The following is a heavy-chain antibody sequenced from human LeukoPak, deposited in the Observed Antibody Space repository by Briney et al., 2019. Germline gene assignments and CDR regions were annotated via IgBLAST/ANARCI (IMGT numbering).Heavy chain of an antibody. V-gene: IGHV1-2*02. Sequence: ASVKVSCKASGYTFTGYYMHWVRQAPGQGLEWMGWINPNSGGTNYAQKFQGRVTMTRDTSISTAYMELSRLRSDDTAVYYCARDRSLYGDYFGGWFDPWGQGTLVTVSS. CDR1: GYTFTGYY. CDR3: ARDRSLYGDYFGGWFDP. J-gene: IGHJ5*02. D-gene: IGHD4-17*01. CDR2: INPNSGGT.